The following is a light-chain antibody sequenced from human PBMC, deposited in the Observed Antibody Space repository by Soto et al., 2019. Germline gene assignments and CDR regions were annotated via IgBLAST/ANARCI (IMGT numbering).Light chain of an antibody. CDR1: QSLSSN. Sequence: VLTQSPATLYVSPGERATLSCRASQSLSSNVAWYQQRPGQAPRLLIYATSSRASDVPARFSGGGSGTEFTLTIASLQSEDFAIYYCQQYNHWPRMLSFGGGTKVDIK. V-gene: IGKV3-15*01. CDR2: ATS. CDR3: QQYNHWPRMLS. J-gene: IGKJ4*01.